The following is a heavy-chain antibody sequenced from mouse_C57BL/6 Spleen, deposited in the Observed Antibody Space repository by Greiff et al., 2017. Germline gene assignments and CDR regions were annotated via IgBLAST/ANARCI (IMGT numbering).Heavy chain of an antibody. V-gene: IGHV1-52*01. CDR3: ARADGSTAMDY. J-gene: IGHJ4*01. CDR2: IDPSDSET. CDR1: GYTFTSYW. D-gene: IGHD1-1*01. Sequence: VQLQQPGAELVRPGSSVKLSCKASGYTFTSYWMHWVKQRPIQGLEWIGNIDPSDSETHYNQKFKDKATLTEDKSSSTAYMQLSSLTSEDSAVYYCARADGSTAMDYWGQGTSVTVSS.